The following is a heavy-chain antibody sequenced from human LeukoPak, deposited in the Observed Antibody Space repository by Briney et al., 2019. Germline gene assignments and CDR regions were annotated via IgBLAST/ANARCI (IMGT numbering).Heavy chain of an antibody. CDR1: GYTFTSYA. CDR3: ARDNCGGDCYGYYYYGMDV. J-gene: IGHJ6*02. D-gene: IGHD2-21*02. Sequence: GASVKVSCKASGYTFTSYAMNWVRQAPGQGLEWMGWINTNTGNPTYAQGFTGRFVFSLDTSVSTAYLQISSLKAEDTAVNYCARDNCGGDCYGYYYYGMDVWGQGTTVTVSS. CDR2: INTNTGNP. V-gene: IGHV7-4-1*02.